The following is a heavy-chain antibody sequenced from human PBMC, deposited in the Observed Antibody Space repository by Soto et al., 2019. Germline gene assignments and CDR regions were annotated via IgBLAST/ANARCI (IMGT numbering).Heavy chain of an antibody. CDR2: IYSSETT. CDR3: ARGVLY. J-gene: IGHJ4*02. CDR1: GGSVSSSSYF. V-gene: IGHV4-39*07. Sequence: PSETLSLTCTVSGGSVSSSSYFWGWIRQPPGKGLEWIGKIYSSETTYYNPSLKSRVTISVDTSKNQFSLKLSSVTAADTAVYFCARGVLYWGQGTLVTAPQ. D-gene: IGHD1-1*01.